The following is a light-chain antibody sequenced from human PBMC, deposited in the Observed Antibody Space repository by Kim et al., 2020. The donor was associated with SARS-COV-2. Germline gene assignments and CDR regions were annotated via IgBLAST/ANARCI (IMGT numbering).Light chain of an antibody. Sequence: EIVMTQSPATLSVSPGERATLSCRASQSVTNNLAWYQQKPGQAPRLLIYGASTMATGIPARFSGSGSGTEFTLTISSLQSEDFAVYYCQQYNNWPPYTFGQGTKLEI. J-gene: IGKJ2*01. CDR1: QSVTNN. CDR3: QQYNNWPPYT. V-gene: IGKV3-15*01. CDR2: GAS.